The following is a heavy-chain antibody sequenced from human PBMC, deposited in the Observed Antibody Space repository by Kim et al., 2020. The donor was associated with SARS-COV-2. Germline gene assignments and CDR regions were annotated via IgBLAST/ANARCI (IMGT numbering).Heavy chain of an antibody. CDR2: ISAYNGNT. Sequence: ASVKVSCKASGYTFTSYGISWVRQAPGQGLEWMGWISAYNGNTNYAQKLQGRVTMTTDTSTSTAYMELRSLRSDDTAVYYCARDSCYYDCSGYYYVSCLPMVGVNYFDSWGQGTLVTVSS. CDR3: ARDSCYYDCSGYYYVSCLPMVGVNYFDS. CDR1: GYTFTSYG. D-gene: IGHD3-22*01. V-gene: IGHV1-18*04. J-gene: IGHJ4*02.